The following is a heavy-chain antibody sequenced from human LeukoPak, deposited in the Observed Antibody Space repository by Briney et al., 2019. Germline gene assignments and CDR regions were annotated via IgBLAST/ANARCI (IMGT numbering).Heavy chain of an antibody. V-gene: IGHV3-30*04. J-gene: IGHJ3*02. CDR3: ARDKTDSSGWPDAFDI. Sequence: GGSLRLSCAASGFTFSSYAMHWVRQAPGKGLEWVAVISYDGSNKYYADSVKGRFTISRDNSKNTLYLQMNSLRAEDTAVYYCARDKTDSSGWPDAFDIWGQGTMVTVSS. CDR2: ISYDGSNK. D-gene: IGHD6-19*01. CDR1: GFTFSSYA.